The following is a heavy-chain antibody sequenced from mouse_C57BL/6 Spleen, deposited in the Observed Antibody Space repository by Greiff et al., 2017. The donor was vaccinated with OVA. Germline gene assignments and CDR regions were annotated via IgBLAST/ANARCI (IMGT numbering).Heavy chain of an antibody. CDR2: IYPGDGDT. J-gene: IGHJ2*01. Sequence: VQLQQSGPELVKPGASVKISCKASGYAFSSSWMNWVKQRPGKGLEWIGRIYPGDGDTKYNGKFKGKATLTADKSSSTAYMQLSSLTSEDSAVYFCARSNDYPYYFDYWGQGTTLTVSS. V-gene: IGHV1-82*01. CDR1: GYAFSSSW. D-gene: IGHD2-4*01. CDR3: ARSNDYPYYFDY.